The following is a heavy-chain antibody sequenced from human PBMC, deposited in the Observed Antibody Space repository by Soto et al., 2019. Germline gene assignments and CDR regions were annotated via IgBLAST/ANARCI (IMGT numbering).Heavy chain of an antibody. CDR2: TYHSGGT. CDR1: GYSSRSGYY. J-gene: IGHJ4*02. V-gene: IGHV4-38-2*01. CDR3: AGTDSYTSGLDY. Sequence: ASETLSLTCAVSGYSSRSGYYWAWIRQPPGKGLEYIGSTYHSGGTFYNPSLKSRVTMSVDTSKKQFSLRLTAVTAADTAMYYCAGTDSYTSGLDYWGQGTVVTVSS. D-gene: IGHD6-25*01.